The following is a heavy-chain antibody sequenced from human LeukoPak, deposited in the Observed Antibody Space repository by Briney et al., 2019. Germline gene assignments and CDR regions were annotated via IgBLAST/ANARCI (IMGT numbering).Heavy chain of an antibody. D-gene: IGHD3-10*01. Sequence: GGSLRLSCAASGFTFDDYGMSWVRQAPGKGLEWVSGINWIGGSTGYADSVKGQFTISRDNAKNSLYLQMTSLRAEDTALYYCARSGSGRDFQHWGQGTLVAVSS. J-gene: IGHJ1*01. CDR2: INWIGGST. CDR3: ARSGSGRDFQH. V-gene: IGHV3-20*04. CDR1: GFTFDDYG.